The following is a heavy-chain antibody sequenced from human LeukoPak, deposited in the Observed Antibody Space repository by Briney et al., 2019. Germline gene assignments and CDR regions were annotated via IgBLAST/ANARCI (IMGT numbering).Heavy chain of an antibody. J-gene: IGHJ4*02. Sequence: PGESLRLSCAASEFIFSDYAMGWVRQAPGKGLEWVSTIDKTTYPTFYADSVKGRFTISRDNSKNTLYLQMNSLRTEDTAVYFCAKFEGATIPGWFNDYWGQGILVTVSS. CDR3: AKFEGATIPGWFNDY. D-gene: IGHD6-19*01. CDR1: EFIFSDYA. CDR2: IDKTTYPT. V-gene: IGHV3-23*05.